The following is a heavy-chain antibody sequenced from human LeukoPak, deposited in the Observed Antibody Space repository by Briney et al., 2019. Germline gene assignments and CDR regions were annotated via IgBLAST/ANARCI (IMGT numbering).Heavy chain of an antibody. Sequence: GGSLRLSCAASGFSFSTYEMNWVRQAPGKGLEWVSYISSSGSPVYYADSVKGRFTISRDNAKNSLYLHMNSLRAEDTAVYYCARGSSYDFWSGYYLDYWGQGTLVTVSS. CDR2: ISSSGSPV. CDR1: GFSFSTYE. V-gene: IGHV3-48*03. D-gene: IGHD3-3*01. J-gene: IGHJ4*02. CDR3: ARGSSYDFWSGYYLDY.